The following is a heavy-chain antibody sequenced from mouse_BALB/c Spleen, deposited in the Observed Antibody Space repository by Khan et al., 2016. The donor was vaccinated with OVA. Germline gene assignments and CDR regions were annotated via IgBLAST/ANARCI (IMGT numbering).Heavy chain of an antibody. V-gene: IGHV1S136*01. CDR3: APVGTNYVSFAY. J-gene: IGHJ3*01. Sequence: EVKLVESGPELVKPGASVKMSCKASGYTFTSYVMHWVKQKPGLGLEWIGYIYPFNDDTKYNEKFKGKATLTSDKSSSTAYMELSGLTSEDSAVYYCAPVGTNYVSFAYWGQGTLVTVSA. D-gene: IGHD2-1*01. CDR2: IYPFNDDT. CDR1: GYTFTSYV.